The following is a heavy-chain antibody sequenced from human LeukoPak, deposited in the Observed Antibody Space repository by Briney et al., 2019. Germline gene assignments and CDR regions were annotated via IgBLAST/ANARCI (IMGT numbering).Heavy chain of an antibody. D-gene: IGHD6-13*01. V-gene: IGHV3-7*03. Sequence: GGSLRLSCAASGFNFTNAWMNWVRQAPGKGQEWVANIRQDGDTKYYVDSVKGRFTISRDNAMNSLYLQMNSLRAEDTAIYYCARSLPYGTTWYGRSDFWGQGTLVTVSS. CDR2: IRQDGDTK. CDR1: GFNFTNAW. J-gene: IGHJ4*02. CDR3: ARSLPYGTTWYGRSDF.